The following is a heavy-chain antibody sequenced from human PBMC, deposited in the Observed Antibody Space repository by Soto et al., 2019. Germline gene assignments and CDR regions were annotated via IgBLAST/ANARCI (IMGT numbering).Heavy chain of an antibody. Sequence: QVQLVQSGAEVKKPGSSVKVSCKASGGAFSDYAFSWVRQAPGQGLEWLGGIIPIFRAPDYAQKFQGRVTITADEFTRTAYMEMNSLRSEDTAVYYCASWLKGTDIGNYYYGMDVWGQGTTVTVS. CDR1: GGAFSDYA. D-gene: IGHD2-21*02. J-gene: IGHJ6*02. CDR2: IIPIFRAP. CDR3: ASWLKGTDIGNYYYGMDV. V-gene: IGHV1-69*12.